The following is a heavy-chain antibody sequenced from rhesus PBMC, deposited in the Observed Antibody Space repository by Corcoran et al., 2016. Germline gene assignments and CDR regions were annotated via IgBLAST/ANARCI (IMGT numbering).Heavy chain of an antibody. Sequence: QVQLVQSGAEVKKPGASVKLSCKASGDTFTRYYIKGVRQALGQGLEWMGWINPGNGNADYAQKFQGRVTMTRDTSTSTAYMELSSLRSEDTAVYYCTREAFWGPGTPITISS. J-gene: IGHJ2*01. CDR1: GDTFTRYY. CDR2: INPGNGNA. V-gene: IGHV1S9*01. CDR3: TREAF.